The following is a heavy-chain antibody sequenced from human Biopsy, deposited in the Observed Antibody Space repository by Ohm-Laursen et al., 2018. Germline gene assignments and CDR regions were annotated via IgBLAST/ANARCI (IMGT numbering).Heavy chain of an antibody. CDR3: ARGDYFDSNGYFWFDS. D-gene: IGHD3-22*01. CDR1: GASISSGGSY. J-gene: IGHJ5*01. CDR2: IFNSANT. V-gene: IGHV4-31*01. Sequence: TLSLTCTVSGASISSGGSYWSWIRQRPGKGLEWIGYIFNSANTYYNPSLKNLITISGDTSKNQFSLKLNSVTAADTAVYYCARGDYFDSNGYFWFDSWGQGTLVTVSS.